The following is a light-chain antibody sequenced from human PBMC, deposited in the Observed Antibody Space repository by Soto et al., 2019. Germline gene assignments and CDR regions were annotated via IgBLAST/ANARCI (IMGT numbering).Light chain of an antibody. V-gene: IGLV2-14*01. CDR1: SSDVGGYNY. J-gene: IGLJ2*01. CDR3: TSYTGSSTLGV. Sequence: QSVLTQPASVSGSPGQSITISCTGTSSDVGGYNYVSWYQQHPGKAPKLIIYAVTDRPSGVSSRFSGSKSGNTASLTISGLQAEDEADYYCTSYTGSSTLGVFGGGTKLTVL. CDR2: AVT.